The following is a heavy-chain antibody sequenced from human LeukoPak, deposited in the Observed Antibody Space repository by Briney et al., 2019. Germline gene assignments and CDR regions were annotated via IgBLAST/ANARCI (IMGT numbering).Heavy chain of an antibody. CDR3: VKHGGGRDPDY. J-gene: IGHJ4*02. Sequence: GESLKISCRTSGYSFTNYWIGWVRQIPGKGLEWMGITHPGDSDTRYSPSFQGLVTISVDNSINTAYLQWNSLQASDTAIYFCVKHGGGRDPDYWGQGAQVTVSS. D-gene: IGHD3-10*01. CDR2: THPGDSDT. CDR1: GYSFTNYW. V-gene: IGHV5-51*01.